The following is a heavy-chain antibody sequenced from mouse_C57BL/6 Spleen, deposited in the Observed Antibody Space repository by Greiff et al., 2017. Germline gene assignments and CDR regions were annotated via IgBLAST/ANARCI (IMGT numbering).Heavy chain of an antibody. Sequence: VQLQQPGAELVMPGASVKLSCKASGYTFTSYWMHWVKQRPGQGLEWIGEIDPSDSYTNYNQKFKGKSTLTVDKSSSTAYMQLSSLTSEDSAVYYCARGDGNYSYYAMDYWGQGTSVTVSS. CDR2: IDPSDSYT. CDR1: GYTFTSYW. CDR3: ARGDGNYSYYAMDY. J-gene: IGHJ4*01. V-gene: IGHV1-69*01. D-gene: IGHD2-1*01.